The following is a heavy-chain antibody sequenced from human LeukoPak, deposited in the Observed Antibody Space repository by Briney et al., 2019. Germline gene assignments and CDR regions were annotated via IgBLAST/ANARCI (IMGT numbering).Heavy chain of an antibody. V-gene: IGHV3-74*01. D-gene: IGHD1-14*01. CDR1: GFTFSSSW. Sequence: RGSLRLSCAASGFTFSSSWLHWVRQAPGEGLVWVSRINADGTTINYADSLKGRFTISRDNAQNTLYLQMDSLRADDTAVYYCARAGNYRFDYWGQGTLVTVSS. CDR2: INADGTTI. J-gene: IGHJ4*02. CDR3: ARAGNYRFDY.